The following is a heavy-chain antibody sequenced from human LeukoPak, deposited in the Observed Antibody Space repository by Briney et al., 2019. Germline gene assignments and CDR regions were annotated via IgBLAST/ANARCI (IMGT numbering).Heavy chain of an antibody. CDR2: IYYSGST. V-gene: IGHV4-59*08. J-gene: IGHJ4*02. CDR3: ARGSYDSGGYFIDD. D-gene: IGHD3-22*01. Sequence: PSETLSLTCTVSGGSISGYYWNWIRQPPGKGLEWIGYIYYSGSTNYIPSLKSRVTISVDTSKNHFSLKLSSVTAADTAVYYCARGSYDSGGYFIDDWGQGTLVTVSS. CDR1: GGSISGYY.